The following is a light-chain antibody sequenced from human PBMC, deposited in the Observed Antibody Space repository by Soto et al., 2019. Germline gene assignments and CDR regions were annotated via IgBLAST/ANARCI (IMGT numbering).Light chain of an antibody. Sequence: EIVMTQSPATLSVSPGERATLSCRASQSVSGNLAWYQQKPGQAPRLLIYGPSTRATGIPARFSGSGSGTEFTLXISSXQSEDFAVXXXXXXNNWPLTFGGGTKVEIK. CDR1: QSVSGN. CDR3: XXXNNWPLT. V-gene: IGKV3-15*01. CDR2: GPS. J-gene: IGKJ4*01.